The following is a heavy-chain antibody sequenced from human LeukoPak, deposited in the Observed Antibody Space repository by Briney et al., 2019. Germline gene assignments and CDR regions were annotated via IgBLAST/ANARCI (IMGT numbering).Heavy chain of an antibody. CDR2: ISSSSSYI. V-gene: IGHV3-21*01. CDR3: ASYSCDSSGYMVRY. D-gene: IGHD3-22*01. Sequence: PGGSLRLSCAASGFTFSSYSMNWVRQAPGKGLEWASSISSSSSYIYYADSVKGRFTISRDNAKNSLYLQMNSLRAEDTAVYYCASYSCDSSGYMVRYWGQGTLVTVSS. J-gene: IGHJ4*02. CDR1: GFTFSSYS.